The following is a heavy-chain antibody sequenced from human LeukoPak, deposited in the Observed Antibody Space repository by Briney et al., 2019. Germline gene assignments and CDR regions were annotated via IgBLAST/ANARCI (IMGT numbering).Heavy chain of an antibody. V-gene: IGHV4-39*02. CDR2: IYYSGST. CDR3: AREVTAMGD. Sequence: SETLSLTCTVSGGSISSSYSYWGWIRQPPGKGLEWIGNIYYSGSTYYNPSLKSRVTISVDTSKNHFSLKLSSVTAADTAVYYCAREVTAMGDWGQGTLVTVSS. CDR1: GGSISSSYSY. D-gene: IGHD5-18*01. J-gene: IGHJ4*02.